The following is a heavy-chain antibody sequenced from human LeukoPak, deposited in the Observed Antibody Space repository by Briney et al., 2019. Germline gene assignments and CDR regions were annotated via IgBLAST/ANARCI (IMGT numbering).Heavy chain of an antibody. CDR3: AKTVAGYWYFDL. CDR2: IYYSGST. CDR1: GGSISHYF. J-gene: IGHJ2*01. Sequence: PSETLSLTCTVSGGSISHYFWRWIRQPPGKALEWIGYIYYSGSTNYNTSLKSRVTISVDPSKNQFSLKLNAVTAADTAVYYCAKTVAGYWYFDLWGRGTLVTVSS. D-gene: IGHD6-19*01. V-gene: IGHV4-59*08.